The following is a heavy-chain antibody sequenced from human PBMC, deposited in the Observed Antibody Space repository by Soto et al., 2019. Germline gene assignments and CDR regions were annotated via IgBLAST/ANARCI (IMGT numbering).Heavy chain of an antibody. V-gene: IGHV1-69*01. CDR1: GGTFSSYA. Sequence: QVQLVQSGAEVKKPGSSVKVSCKASGGTFSSYAISWVRQAPGQGLEWMGGIIPIFGTANYAQKFQGRVTITADESTSTADMELSRLRSEDTAVYYCAKTYYDYVWGSYHLPHWGQGTLVTVSS. CDR3: AKTYYDYVWGSYHLPH. CDR2: IIPIFGTA. D-gene: IGHD3-16*02. J-gene: IGHJ4*02.